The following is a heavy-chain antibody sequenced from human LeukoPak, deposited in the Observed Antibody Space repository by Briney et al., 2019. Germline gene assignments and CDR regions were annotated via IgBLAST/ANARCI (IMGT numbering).Heavy chain of an antibody. J-gene: IGHJ4*01. Sequence: GGSLRLSCAASGFTFRRHWMSWVRQAPGKGLEWVSAISGSGGSTYYADSVKGRFTISRDNSKNTLYLQMNSLRAEDTAVYYCAKDQEYDGGYYFDYWGQGTLVTVSS. CDR3: AKDQEYDGGYYFDY. CDR1: GFTFRRHW. CDR2: ISGSGGST. D-gene: IGHD1-1*01. V-gene: IGHV3-23*01.